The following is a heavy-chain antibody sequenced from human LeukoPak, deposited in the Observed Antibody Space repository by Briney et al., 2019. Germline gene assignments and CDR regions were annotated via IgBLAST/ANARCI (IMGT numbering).Heavy chain of an antibody. J-gene: IGHJ4*02. CDR3: AKAEGSSWTYYFDY. CDR1: GFTFSSYA. CDR2: ISDGGRST. V-gene: IGHV3-23*01. D-gene: IGHD6-13*01. Sequence: GGSLRLSCAASGFTFSSYAMSWVRQAPGKGLEWVSVISDGGRSTHYADSVKGRFTISRGNSKNMLYLQMNSLRAEDTAVYYCAKAEGSSWTYYFDYWGQGTLVTVSS.